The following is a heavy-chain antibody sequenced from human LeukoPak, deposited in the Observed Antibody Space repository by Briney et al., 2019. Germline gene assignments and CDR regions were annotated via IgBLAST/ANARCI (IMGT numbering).Heavy chain of an antibody. CDR1: GFNFNNFA. CDR3: TRDVRDGYTSGWYPIGY. Sequence: TGGSLRLSCVPSGFNFNNFAIHWVRQGPGKGLEWVASMSYDGNNKYYGDSVQGRFTISRDNAKNSLYLQMNSLRAEDTAVYYCTRDVRDGYTSGWYPIGYWGQGTLVTVSS. D-gene: IGHD6-19*01. V-gene: IGHV3-30-3*01. CDR2: MSYDGNNK. J-gene: IGHJ4*02.